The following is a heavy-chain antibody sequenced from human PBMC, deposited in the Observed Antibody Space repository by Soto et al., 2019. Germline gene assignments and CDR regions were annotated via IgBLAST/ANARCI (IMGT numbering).Heavy chain of an antibody. CDR3: ARGGYCRGGSCYLGYYYGMDV. V-gene: IGHV4-59*01. CDR2: IYYSGST. J-gene: IGHJ6*02. CDR1: GGSISSYY. D-gene: IGHD2-15*01. Sequence: SETLSLTCTVSGGSISSYYWSWIRQPPGKGLEWIGYIYYSGSTNYNPSLKSRVTISVDTSKNQFSLKLSSVTAADTAVYYCARGGYCRGGSCYLGYYYGMDVWGQGTTVTVSS.